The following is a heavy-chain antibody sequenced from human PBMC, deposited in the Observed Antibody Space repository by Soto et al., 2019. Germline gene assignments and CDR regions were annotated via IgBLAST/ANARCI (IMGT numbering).Heavy chain of an antibody. D-gene: IGHD3-10*01. J-gene: IGHJ4*02. V-gene: IGHV3-21*01. CDR2: MSSSGTYI. Sequence: GGSLRLSCAASGFTFSAYNMYWVRRAPGKGLEWVSYMSSSGTYIYYADSVKGRFTISRDNANNSLYLQMNSLRAEDAAVYYCARQLHFGEFSLGYWGQGTLVTVSS. CDR3: ARQLHFGEFSLGY. CDR1: GFTFSAYN.